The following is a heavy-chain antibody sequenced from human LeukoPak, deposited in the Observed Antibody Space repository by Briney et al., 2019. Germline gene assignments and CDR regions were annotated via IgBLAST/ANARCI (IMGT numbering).Heavy chain of an antibody. D-gene: IGHD5-18*01. V-gene: IGHV3-33*01. CDR2: IWYDGSNK. CDR1: GFTFSSYG. CDR3: ARARGTAIHDY. J-gene: IGHJ4*02. Sequence: GRSLRLSCAASGFTFSSYGMHWVRQAPGKGLDWVAVIWYDGSNKYYADSVKGRFTISRDNSKNTLYLQMNSLRAEDTAVYYCARARGTAIHDYWGQGTLVTVSS.